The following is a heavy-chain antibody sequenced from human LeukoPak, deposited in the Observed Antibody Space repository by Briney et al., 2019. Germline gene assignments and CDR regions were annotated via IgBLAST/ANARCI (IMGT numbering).Heavy chain of an antibody. CDR3: ARDHYGSGSYTY. Sequence: SETLSLTCTVSGGSISGHSWSWIRQPPGKGLEWIGHLYYNGNTNHNPSLKSRVTISVDTSKNQFSLKLSSVTAADTAVYYCARDHYGSGSYTYWGQGTLVTVSS. CDR2: LYYNGNT. CDR1: GGSISGHS. V-gene: IGHV4-59*11. D-gene: IGHD3-10*01. J-gene: IGHJ4*02.